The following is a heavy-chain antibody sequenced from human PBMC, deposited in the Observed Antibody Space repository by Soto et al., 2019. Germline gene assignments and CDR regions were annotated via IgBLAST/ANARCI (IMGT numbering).Heavy chain of an antibody. CDR2: INSDGSST. V-gene: IGHV3-74*01. Sequence: PGGSLRLSCAASGFTFSSYWMHWVRQAPGKGLVWVSRINSDGSSTSYADSVKGRFTISRDNAKNTLYLQMNSLRAEDTAVYYCARGVPAAGRSAYYGVDVWGQVITLTVS. J-gene: IGHJ6*02. D-gene: IGHD2-2*01. CDR3: ARGVPAAGRSAYYGVDV. CDR1: GFTFSSYW.